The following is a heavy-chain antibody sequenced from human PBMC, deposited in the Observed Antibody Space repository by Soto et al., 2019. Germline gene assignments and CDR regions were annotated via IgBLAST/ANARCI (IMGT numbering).Heavy chain of an antibody. CDR2: ISGSGGST. D-gene: IGHD2-15*01. CDR1: GFTFSSYA. J-gene: IGHJ5*01. V-gene: IGHV3-23*01. CDR3: ASVVDCRYGICSFWFDS. Sequence: GGSLRLSCAASGFTFSSYAMSWVRQAPGKGLEWVSAISGSGGSTYYADSVKGRFTISSDNSKNTLYLQMNSLRAEDTAVYYCASVVDCRYGICSFWFDSWGQGTLVTVSS.